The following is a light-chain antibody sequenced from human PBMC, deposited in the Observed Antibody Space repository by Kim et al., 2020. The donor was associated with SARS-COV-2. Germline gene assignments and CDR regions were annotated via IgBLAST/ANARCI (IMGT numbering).Light chain of an antibody. CDR1: QRISSW. CDR3: QQYNRYSPLT. Sequence: DEGTITCRASQRISSWLAWYQQKPGKAPKLLIYDASTLDDGVPSRFSGSGSGTDFTLTINNLQPGDAATYFCQQYNRYSPLTFGGGTKVDIK. CDR2: DAS. V-gene: IGKV1-5*01. J-gene: IGKJ4*01.